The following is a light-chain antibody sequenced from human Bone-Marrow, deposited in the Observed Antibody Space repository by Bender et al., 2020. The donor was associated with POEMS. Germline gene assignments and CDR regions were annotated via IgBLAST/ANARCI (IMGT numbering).Light chain of an antibody. V-gene: IGLV2-14*03. CDR1: SSDVGGYNY. CDR3: SSYTSSSTWV. J-gene: IGLJ3*02. CDR2: DVN. Sequence: HSALTQPASVSGSPGQSITISCTGTSSDVGGYNYVSWYQQHPGKVPKLMIYDVNNRPSGVSSRFSASKSGNTASLTISGLQAADEADYYCSSYTSSSTWVFGGGTKLTVL.